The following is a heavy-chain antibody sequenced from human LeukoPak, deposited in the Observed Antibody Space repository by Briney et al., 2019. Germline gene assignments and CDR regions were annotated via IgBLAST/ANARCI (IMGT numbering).Heavy chain of an antibody. D-gene: IGHD2-15*01. CDR3: ARGRYCSGGSCYSDAFDI. CDR2: ISSSSSYI. V-gene: IGHV3-21*01. J-gene: IGHJ3*02. CDR1: GFTFSSYN. Sequence: GGSLRLSCAAPGFTFSSYNMNWVRQAPGKELEWVSSISSSSSYIYYADSVKGRFTISRDNAKNSLYLQMNSLRAEDTAVYYCARGRYCSGGSCYSDAFDIWGQGTMVTVSS.